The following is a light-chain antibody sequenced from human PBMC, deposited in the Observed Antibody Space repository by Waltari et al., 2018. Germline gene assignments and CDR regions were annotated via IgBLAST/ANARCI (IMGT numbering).Light chain of an antibody. V-gene: IGKV3-20*01. Sequence: EIVLTQSPGTLSLSTGERATLSCRASQSVGRSLTWYQQRHGQAPRLLIYYATTRANGIPDRFSGGGSGTDFSLTISRLEHEDFAVYYCQMYVRLPATFGQGTKVEI. J-gene: IGKJ1*01. CDR1: QSVGRS. CDR3: QMYVRLPAT. CDR2: YAT.